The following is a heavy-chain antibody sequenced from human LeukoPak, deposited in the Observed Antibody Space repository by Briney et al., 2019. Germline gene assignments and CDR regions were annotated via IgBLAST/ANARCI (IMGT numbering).Heavy chain of an antibody. CDR1: GFTFSSYW. CDR3: ARDGGIAARHYYYYYMDV. CDR2: INSDGSST. D-gene: IGHD6-6*01. Sequence: PGGSLRLSCAASGFTFSSYWMHWVRQAPGKGLVWVSRINSDGSSTSYADSVKGRFTISRDNAKNTLYLQMNSLRAEDTAVYYCARDGGIAARHYYYYYMDVWGKGTTVTVSS. J-gene: IGHJ6*03. V-gene: IGHV3-74*01.